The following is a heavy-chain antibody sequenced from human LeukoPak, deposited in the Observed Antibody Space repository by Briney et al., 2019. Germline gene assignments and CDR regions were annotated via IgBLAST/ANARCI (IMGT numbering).Heavy chain of an antibody. CDR2: IYSGGST. V-gene: IGHV3-66*01. J-gene: IGHJ3*02. D-gene: IGHD6-13*01. CDR1: GFTVSSNY. CDR3: ARDTTATGSWYDAFDI. Sequence: GGSLRLSCAASGFTVSSNYMSWVRQAPGKGLEWVSVIYSGGSTYYADSVKGRFTISRDNSKNTLYLQMNSLRAEDTAMYSCARDTTATGSWYDAFDIWGQGTVVTVSS.